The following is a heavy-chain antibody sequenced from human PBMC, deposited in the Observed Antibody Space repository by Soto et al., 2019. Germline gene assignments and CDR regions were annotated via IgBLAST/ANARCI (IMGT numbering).Heavy chain of an antibody. CDR2: ISYSGST. V-gene: IGHV4-39*01. D-gene: IGHD3-9*01. CDR1: GGSISSGDYY. Sequence: PSETLALPCPVSGGSISSGDYYWSWIRQPPGKVLEWIASISYSGSTYYNPTLKSRLIISLDSYKRQFSLELSSVSAADTAVYYCVRFWPSPFSDALTDYPDAFDYWGQGAMVTVSS. CDR3: VRFWPSPFSDALTDYPDAFDY. J-gene: IGHJ4*02.